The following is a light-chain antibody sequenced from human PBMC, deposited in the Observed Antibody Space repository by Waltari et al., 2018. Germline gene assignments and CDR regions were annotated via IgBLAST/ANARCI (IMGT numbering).Light chain of an antibody. J-gene: IGLJ2*01. V-gene: IGLV2-14*03. CDR2: DLN. Sequence: QSALTQPASVSGSPGQSITISCTGSNSDIGGYNFVSWYQQNPGKAPKLMIYDLNKLPSGVSKRFSASKSGKTASLTISGLQAEDEANYYCSSYTTSSTLVFGGGTKVTVL. CDR1: NSDIGGYNF. CDR3: SSYTTSSTLV.